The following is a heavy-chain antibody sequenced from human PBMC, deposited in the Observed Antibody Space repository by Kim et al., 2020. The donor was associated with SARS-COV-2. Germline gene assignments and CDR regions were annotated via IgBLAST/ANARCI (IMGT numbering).Heavy chain of an antibody. D-gene: IGHD3-3*01. CDR1: GFTFGDYA. CDR3: AKDIDDFWSGYNYGMDV. V-gene: IGHV3-9*01. J-gene: IGHJ6*02. CDR2: ISWNSGSI. Sequence: GGSLRLSCAASGFTFGDYAMHWVRQAPGKGLEWVSGISWNSGSICYADSVKGRFTISRDNAKNSLYLQMNSLRAEDTALYYCAKDIDDFWSGYNYGMDVWGQGTTVTGSS.